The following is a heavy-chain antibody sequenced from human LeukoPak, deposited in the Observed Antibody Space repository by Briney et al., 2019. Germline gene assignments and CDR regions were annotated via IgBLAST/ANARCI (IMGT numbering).Heavy chain of an antibody. CDR2: IRSKANSYAT. J-gene: IGHJ4*02. Sequence: GGSLRLSCAASGFTFSGSAMHWVRQASGKGLEWVGRIRSKANSYATAYAASVKGRFTISRDDSKKTAYLQMTSLKTEDTAVYYCTRHRGGSYYGDYWGQGTLVTVSS. D-gene: IGHD1-26*01. V-gene: IGHV3-73*01. CDR3: TRHRGGSYYGDY. CDR1: GFTFSGSA.